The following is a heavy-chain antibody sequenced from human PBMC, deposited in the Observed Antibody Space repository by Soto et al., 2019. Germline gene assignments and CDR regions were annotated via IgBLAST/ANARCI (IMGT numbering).Heavy chain of an antibody. V-gene: IGHV4-39*01. Sequence: QLQLQESGSGLVKPSETLSLTCIVSNGSISSRSSYWGWIRQTPGKGLEWIGSIYYIGNTYYNPSLKSRVTISIDTSKTQFSLKMTSVTAADTAVYFCGGQDYGAKGYYFENCG. CDR1: NGSISSRSSY. CDR2: IYYIGNT. D-gene: IGHD4-17*01. CDR3: GGQDYGAKGYYFEN. J-gene: IGHJ4*01.